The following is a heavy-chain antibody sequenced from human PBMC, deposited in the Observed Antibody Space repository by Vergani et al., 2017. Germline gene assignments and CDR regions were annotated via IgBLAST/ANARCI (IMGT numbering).Heavy chain of an antibody. Sequence: QVQLVQSGAEVKKPGSSVKVSCKASGGTFSSYAISWVRQAPGQGLEWMGRIIPIFGTANYAQKFQGRVTITADESTSTAYMELSSLRSEDTAVYYCAGGGHYDFWGGGNWFDPWGQGTLVTVSS. CDR2: IIPIFGTA. CDR3: AGGGHYDFWGGGNWFDP. J-gene: IGHJ5*02. V-gene: IGHV1-69*18. D-gene: IGHD3-3*01. CDR1: GGTFSSYA.